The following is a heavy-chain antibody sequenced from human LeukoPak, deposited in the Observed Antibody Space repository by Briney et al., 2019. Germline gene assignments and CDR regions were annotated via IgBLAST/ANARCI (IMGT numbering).Heavy chain of an antibody. D-gene: IGHD1-26*01. V-gene: IGHV4-59*01. CDR1: GGSISSYY. CDR2: VYYSGST. Sequence: PSETLSPTCTVSGGSISSYYWSWIRQPPGKGLEWIGYVYYSGSTSYNPSLKSRVTISVDTSKNQFSLKLSSVTAADAAVYYCARGPGSGTYWAFDYWGQGTLVTVSS. J-gene: IGHJ4*02. CDR3: ARGPGSGTYWAFDY.